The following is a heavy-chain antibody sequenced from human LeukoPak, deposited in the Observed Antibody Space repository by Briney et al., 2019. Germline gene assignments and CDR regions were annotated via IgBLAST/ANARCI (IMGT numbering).Heavy chain of an antibody. CDR2: ISNSGDRT. V-gene: IGHV3-23*01. Sequence: GGSLRLSCAASGFTFSRLGMSWVRQAPGKGLEWVSAISNSGDRTHYADSVKGRFTISRDNSKNTLYLQMNSLGAEDTAVYYCARVMITFGGVIVDKGYYFDYWGQGTLVTVSS. CDR1: GFTFSRLG. CDR3: ARVMITFGGVIVDKGYYFDY. D-gene: IGHD3-16*02. J-gene: IGHJ4*02.